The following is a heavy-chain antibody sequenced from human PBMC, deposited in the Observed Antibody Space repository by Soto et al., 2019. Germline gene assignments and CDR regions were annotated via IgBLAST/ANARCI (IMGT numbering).Heavy chain of an antibody. J-gene: IGHJ4*02. Sequence: PSQTLRVPWSVSWGSIDTFYWRWVRQPAGKGLEWIGRIFSSGSTSFNPSLESRVAMSVDTSKNHFSLNLSSVTAADMAVYYCAREGSYSAYNFAHGIQLWSFDFWGQGALVTVSS. CDR3: AREGSYSAYNFAHGIQLWSFDF. V-gene: IGHV4-4*07. CDR1: WGSIDTFY. CDR2: IFSSGST. D-gene: IGHD5-12*01.